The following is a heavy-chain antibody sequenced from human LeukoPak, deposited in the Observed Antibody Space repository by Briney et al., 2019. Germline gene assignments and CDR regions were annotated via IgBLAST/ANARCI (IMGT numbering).Heavy chain of an antibody. CDR1: GFSLGTRGRC. CDR3: ARILSDSSGWYVFDN. CDR2: IDRNDDQ. J-gene: IGHJ4*02. Sequence: SGPTLFHPPPTLTLTCTFSGFSLGTRGRCVSWIRQPPGKALEWLSRIDRNDDQVYSKSLQTRLTISKDTSKNQVVLTMTNIDPVDTATYYCARILSDSSGWYVFDNWGQGTLVTVSS. V-gene: IGHV2-70*17. D-gene: IGHD6-19*01.